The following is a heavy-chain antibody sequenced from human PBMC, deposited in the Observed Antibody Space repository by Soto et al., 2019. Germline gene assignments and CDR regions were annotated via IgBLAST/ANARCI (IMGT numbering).Heavy chain of an antibody. CDR1: GGSISSYY. D-gene: IGHD3-22*01. CDR2: IYYSGST. J-gene: IGHJ3*02. Sequence: SETLSLTCTVSGGSISSYYWSWIRQPPGKGLEWIGYIYYSGSTNYNPSLKSRVTISVDTSKNQFSLKLSSVTAADTAVYYCASFYDSSGYSLDAFDIWGQGTMVTVSS. V-gene: IGHV4-59*08. CDR3: ASFYDSSGYSLDAFDI.